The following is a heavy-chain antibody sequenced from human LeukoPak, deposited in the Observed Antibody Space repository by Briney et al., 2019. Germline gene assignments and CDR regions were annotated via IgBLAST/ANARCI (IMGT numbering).Heavy chain of an antibody. CDR3: ARRNYDFWSGYQNWFDP. J-gene: IGHJ5*02. Sequence: PSETLSLTCTVSGGSISSSSYYWGWIRQPPGQGLEWIGSIYYSGSTYYNPSLKSRVTISVDTSKNQFSLKLSSVTAADTAVYYCARRNYDFWSGYQNWFDPWGQGTLVTVSS. CDR2: IYYSGST. D-gene: IGHD3-3*01. V-gene: IGHV4-39*01. CDR1: GGSISSSSYY.